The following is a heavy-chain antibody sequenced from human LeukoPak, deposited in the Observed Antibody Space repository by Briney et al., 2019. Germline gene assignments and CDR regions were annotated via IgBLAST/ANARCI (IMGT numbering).Heavy chain of an antibody. D-gene: IGHD4-17*01. CDR3: ARGNKDYGDYARGLSDY. Sequence: ASVKVSCKASGYTFTSYYMHWVRQAPGQGLEWMGIINPSGGSTSYAQKFQGRVTMTRNTSITTAYMELSSLRSEDTAVYYCARGNKDYGDYARGLSDYWGQGTLVTVS. CDR1: GYTFTSYY. V-gene: IGHV1-46*01. J-gene: IGHJ4*02. CDR2: INPSGGST.